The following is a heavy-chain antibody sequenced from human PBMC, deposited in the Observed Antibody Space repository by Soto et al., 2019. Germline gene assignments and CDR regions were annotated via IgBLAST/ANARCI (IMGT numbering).Heavy chain of an antibody. CDR1: GYTFTSYD. D-gene: IGHD3-10*01. CDR2: MNPNSGNT. CDR3: AKDRQAFGELFLQEWPLNWFDP. V-gene: IGHV1-8*01. Sequence: ASVKVSCKASGYTFTSYDINWVRQATGQGLEWMGWMNPNSGNTGYAQKFQGRVTMTRNTSISTAYMELSSLRSEDTAVYYCAKDRQAFGELFLQEWPLNWFDPWGQGTLVTVSS. J-gene: IGHJ5*02.